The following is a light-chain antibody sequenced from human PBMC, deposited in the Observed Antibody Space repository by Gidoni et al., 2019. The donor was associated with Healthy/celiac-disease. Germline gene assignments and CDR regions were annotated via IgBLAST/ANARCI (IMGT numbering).Light chain of an antibody. Sequence: EIVMTQSPATLSVSPGARATLSCRASQSVSSNLAWYQQKPGQAPRLLIYGASTRATGIPARLSGSGSGTEFTLTISSLQSEDFAVYYCQQYNNWPPNLTFGGGTKVEIK. V-gene: IGKV3-15*01. J-gene: IGKJ4*01. CDR1: QSVSSN. CDR3: QQYNNWPPNLT. CDR2: GAS.